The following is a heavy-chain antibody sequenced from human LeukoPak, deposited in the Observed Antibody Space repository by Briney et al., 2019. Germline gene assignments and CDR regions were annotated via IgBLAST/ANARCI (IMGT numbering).Heavy chain of an antibody. J-gene: IGHJ4*02. CDR1: GGTFSSYA. D-gene: IGHD6-6*01. CDR2: IIPIFGTA. CDR3: ARGSIAARRDY. V-gene: IGHV1-69*05. Sequence: SVKVSCKASGGTFSSYAISWVRQAPGQGLEWMGGIIPIFGTANYAQKFQGRVTMTRNTSISTAYMELSSLRSEDTAVYYCARGSIAARRDYWGQGTLVTVSS.